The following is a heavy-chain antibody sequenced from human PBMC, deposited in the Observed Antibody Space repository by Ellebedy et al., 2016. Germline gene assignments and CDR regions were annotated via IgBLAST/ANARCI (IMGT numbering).Heavy chain of an antibody. J-gene: IGHJ3*02. CDR1: GGSFSGYY. V-gene: IGHV4-34*01. CDR3: ASRVYGRGGAFDI. Sequence: SETLSLTXAVYGGSFSGYYWSWIRQPPGKGLEWIGSIYHSGSTYYSPSLKSRVTISVDTSKNQFSLKLSSVTAADTAVYYCASRVYGRGGAFDIWGQGTMVTVSS. CDR2: IYHSGST. D-gene: IGHD6-13*01.